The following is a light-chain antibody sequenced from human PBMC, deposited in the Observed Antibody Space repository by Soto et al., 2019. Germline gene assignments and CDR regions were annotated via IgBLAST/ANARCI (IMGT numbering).Light chain of an antibody. Sequence: QSVLTQPASVSGSPGQSITISCTGTSSDVGSYNLVSWYQQHPGKAPKLIIFEGSKRPSGVSNRFSGSKSGNTASLTISGLQAEDEADYHCCSYAGSTTYVFGTGTKVT. CDR1: SSDVGSYNL. CDR2: EGS. V-gene: IGLV2-23*01. CDR3: CSYAGSTTYV. J-gene: IGLJ1*01.